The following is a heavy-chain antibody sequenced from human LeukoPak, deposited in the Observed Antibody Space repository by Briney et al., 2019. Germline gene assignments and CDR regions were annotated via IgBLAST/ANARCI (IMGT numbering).Heavy chain of an antibody. CDR3: AKDDREHPLRFLEWLFLDY. J-gene: IGHJ4*02. CDR2: IRYDGSNK. CDR1: GFTFSSYG. D-gene: IGHD3-3*01. V-gene: IGHV3-30*02. Sequence: QAGGSLRLSCAASGFTFSSYGMHWVRQAPGKGLEWVAFIRYDGSNKYYADSVKGRFTISRDNSKNTLYLQMNSLRAEDTAVYYCAKDDREHPLRFLEWLFLDYWGQGTLVTVSP.